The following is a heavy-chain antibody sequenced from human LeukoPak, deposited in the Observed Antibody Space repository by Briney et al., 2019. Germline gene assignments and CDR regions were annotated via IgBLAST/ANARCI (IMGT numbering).Heavy chain of an antibody. CDR1: GGSISSSSYY. Sequence: SETLSLTCTVSGGSISSSSYYWGWICQPPGKGLEWIGSIYYSGSTYYNPSLKSRVTISVDTSKNQFSLKLSSVTAADTAVYYCARNYDFWSGYYYYYMDVWGKGTTVTVSS. CDR2: IYYSGST. D-gene: IGHD3-3*01. CDR3: ARNYDFWSGYYYYYMDV. V-gene: IGHV4-39*07. J-gene: IGHJ6*03.